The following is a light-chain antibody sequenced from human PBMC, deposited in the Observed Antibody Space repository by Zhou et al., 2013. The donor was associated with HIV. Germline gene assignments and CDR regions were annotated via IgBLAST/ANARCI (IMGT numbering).Light chain of an antibody. CDR3: QQYNNWPPXT. V-gene: IGKV3-15*01. Sequence: EIVMTQSPATLSVSPGERATLSCRASQSVSSNLAWYQQKPGQAPRLLIYGASTRATGIPARFSGSGSGTEFTLTINNMQSEDFAVYYCQQYNNWPPXTFGQWTKLEIK. J-gene: IGKJ2*01. CDR1: QSVSSN. CDR2: GAS.